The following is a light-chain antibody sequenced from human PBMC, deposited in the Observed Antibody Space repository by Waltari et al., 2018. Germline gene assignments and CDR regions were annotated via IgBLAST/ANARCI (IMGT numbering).Light chain of an antibody. J-gene: IGLJ1*01. Sequence: QSVLTQPPSASGAPGQRVTISCTGSSSNIGAGYYVSWYQQFPGTAPKLLIYENNKRPSGVSDRFSGSKSGTSASLTITGLQSEDEADYYCSEWDSSLSTYIFGAGTRLTVL. CDR2: ENN. V-gene: IGLV1-40*01. CDR1: SSNIGAGYY. CDR3: SEWDSSLSTYI.